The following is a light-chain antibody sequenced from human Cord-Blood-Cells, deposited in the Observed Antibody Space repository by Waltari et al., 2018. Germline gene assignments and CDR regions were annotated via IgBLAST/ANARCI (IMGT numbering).Light chain of an antibody. CDR3: QQYNNWPPLT. CDR2: GAS. V-gene: IGKV3-15*01. J-gene: IGKJ4*02. Sequence: EIVMTQSPATLSVSPGERATLSCSASQSVSRNLACYQQKPGQAPRLLIYGASTRATGIPARFSGSGSGTEFTLSISSLQSEDFAVYYCQQYNNWPPLTFGGGTKVEIK. CDR1: QSVSRN.